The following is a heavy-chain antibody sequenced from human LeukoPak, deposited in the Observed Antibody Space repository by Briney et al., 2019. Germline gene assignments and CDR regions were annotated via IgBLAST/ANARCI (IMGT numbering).Heavy chain of an antibody. CDR1: GFTFGDYG. Sequence: PGGSLRLSCTVSGFTFGDYGMSWVRQAPGKGLEWISYITSSGSITYYADSVKGRFTISRDNSKNTLYLQMNSLRAEDTAVYYCAKTQRYSSSRAGGAFDIWGQGTMVTVSS. D-gene: IGHD6-13*01. V-gene: IGHV3-48*01. CDR3: AKTQRYSSSRAGGAFDI. J-gene: IGHJ3*02. CDR2: ITSSGSIT.